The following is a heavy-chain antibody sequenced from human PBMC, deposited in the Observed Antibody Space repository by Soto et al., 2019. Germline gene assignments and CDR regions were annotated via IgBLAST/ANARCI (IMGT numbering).Heavy chain of an antibody. J-gene: IGHJ4*02. V-gene: IGHV1-2*02. CDR1: GYTFTDYY. CDR3: TRSRTEPFDY. Sequence: GASVKVSCKASGYTFTDYYMHWVRQAPGQGLEWMGWINPNSGGTKYAQRFQGRVTMTRDTSISTAYMELSRLRSDDTAVYYCTRSRTEPFDYWGQGTLVTVSS. CDR2: INPNSGGT. D-gene: IGHD1-1*01.